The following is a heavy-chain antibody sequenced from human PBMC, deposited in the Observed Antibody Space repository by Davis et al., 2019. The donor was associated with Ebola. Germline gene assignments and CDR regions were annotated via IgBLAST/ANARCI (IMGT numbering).Heavy chain of an antibody. J-gene: IGHJ6*02. D-gene: IGHD6-13*01. Sequence: SVKGRFTISRDNAKNSLYLQMNSLRAEDTAVYYCAKATSYSSSWLQAYYYYGMDVWGQGTMVTVSS. V-gene: IGHV3-21*04. CDR3: AKATSYSSSWLQAYYYYGMDV.